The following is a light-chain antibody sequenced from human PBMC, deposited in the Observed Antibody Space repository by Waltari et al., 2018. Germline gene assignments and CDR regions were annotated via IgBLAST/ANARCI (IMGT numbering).Light chain of an antibody. J-gene: IGLJ2*01. CDR2: RNN. V-gene: IGLV1-44*01. CDR3: AAWDDSLNGPV. Sequence: QSVLTPPPSASGTPGQRVTISCSGSSSNIGRNTVNWYQQLPGTAPKLLIYRNNQRPSGVPDRFSGSKSGTSASLAISGLQSEDEADYYCAAWDDSLNGPVFGGGTKLTVL. CDR1: SSNIGRNT.